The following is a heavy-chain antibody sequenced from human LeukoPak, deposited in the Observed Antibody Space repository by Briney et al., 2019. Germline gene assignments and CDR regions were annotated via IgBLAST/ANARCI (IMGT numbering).Heavy chain of an antibody. D-gene: IGHD2-2*01. Sequence: GGSLRLSCAASGFTFSSYEMNWVRQAPGKGLEWVSYISSSGSTIYYADSVKGRFTISSDNAKNSLYLQMNSLRAEDTAVYYCARVREEYQLLGPDYYGMDVWGQGTTVTVSS. CDR3: ARVREEYQLLGPDYYGMDV. CDR1: GFTFSSYE. CDR2: ISSSGSTI. V-gene: IGHV3-48*03. J-gene: IGHJ6*02.